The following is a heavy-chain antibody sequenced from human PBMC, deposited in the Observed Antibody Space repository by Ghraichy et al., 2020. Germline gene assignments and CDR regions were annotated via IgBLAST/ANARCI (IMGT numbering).Heavy chain of an antibody. J-gene: IGHJ4*02. CDR2: IKSKTDGGTT. CDR1: GFTFSNAW. D-gene: IGHD1-26*01. V-gene: IGHV3-15*01. Sequence: GESLNISCAASGFTFSNAWMSWVRQAPGKGLEWVGRIKSKTDGGTTDYAAPVKGRFTISRDDSKNTLYLQMNSLKTEDTAVYYCTTGGEWELLLDYWGQGTLVTVSS. CDR3: TTGGEWELLLDY.